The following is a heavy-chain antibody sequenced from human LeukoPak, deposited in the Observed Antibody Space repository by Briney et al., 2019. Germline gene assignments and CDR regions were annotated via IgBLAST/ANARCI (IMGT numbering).Heavy chain of an antibody. CDR2: IYYSGST. CDR3: ARFRMGGVVVTATPHPSRDGYSPGY. J-gene: IGHJ4*02. D-gene: IGHD2-21*02. V-gene: IGHV4-39*01. Sequence: SETLSLTCTVSGGSISSSSYYWGWIRQPPGKGLEWIGSIYYSGSTYYNPSLKSRVTISVDTSKNQFSLKLSSVTAADTAVYYCARFRMGGVVVTATPHPSRDGYSPGYWGQGTLVTVSS. CDR1: GGSISSSSYY.